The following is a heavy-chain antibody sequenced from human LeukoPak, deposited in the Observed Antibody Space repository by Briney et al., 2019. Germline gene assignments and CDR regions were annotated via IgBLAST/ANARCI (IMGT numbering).Heavy chain of an antibody. CDR3: ASFPVYSSPYYFDY. J-gene: IGHJ4*02. CDR1: GGSISSSSYY. CDR2: IYYSGST. D-gene: IGHD6-13*01. Sequence: SETLSLTCTVSGGSISSSSYYWGWIRQPPGKGLEWIGSIYYSGSTYYNPSLKSRVTISVDTSKNQFSLKLSSVTAADTAVYYCASFPVYSSPYYFDYWGQGTLVTVSA. V-gene: IGHV4-39*01.